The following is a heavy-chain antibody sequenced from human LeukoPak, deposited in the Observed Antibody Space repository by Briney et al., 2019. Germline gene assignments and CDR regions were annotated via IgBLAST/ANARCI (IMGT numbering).Heavy chain of an antibody. CDR1: GYTFSSYA. J-gene: IGHJ4*02. Sequence: GGSLRLSCAASGYTFSSYAMSWVRQTPGKGLEWVSGISAGGDSTYYVDSVKGRFTISRDNAKKSLYLQMNSLRAEDTAVYYCARVPTVGSGGYQFDYWGQGTLVTVSS. D-gene: IGHD2-15*01. V-gene: IGHV3-23*01. CDR3: ARVPTVGSGGYQFDY. CDR2: ISAGGDST.